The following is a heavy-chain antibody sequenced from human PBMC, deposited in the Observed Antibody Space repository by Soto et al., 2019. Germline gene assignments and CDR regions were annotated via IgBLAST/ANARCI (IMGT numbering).Heavy chain of an antibody. CDR1: GFTVSSNY. J-gene: IGHJ4*02. Sequence: GGSLRLSCAASGFTVSSNYMSWVRQAPGKGLEWVSVIYSGGSTYYADSVKGRFTISRGNSKNTLYLQMNSLRAEDTAVYYCARGWSARSPFDYWGQGTLVTSPQ. V-gene: IGHV3-66*01. D-gene: IGHD3-3*01. CDR3: ARGWSARSPFDY. CDR2: IYSGGST.